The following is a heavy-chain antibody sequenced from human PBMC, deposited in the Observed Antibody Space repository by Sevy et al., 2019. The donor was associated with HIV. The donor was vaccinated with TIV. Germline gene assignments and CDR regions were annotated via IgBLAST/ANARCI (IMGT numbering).Heavy chain of an antibody. CDR2: ISAYNGNT. CDR1: GYTFTSYG. J-gene: IGHJ6*02. Sequence: ALVKVSCKASGYTFTSYGISWVRQAPGQGLEWMGWISAYNGNTNYAQKLQGRVTMTTDTYTSTAYMELRSLRSDDTAVYYCAREVYDILTGYAQDYYYGMDVWGQGTTVTVSS. CDR3: AREVYDILTGYAQDYYYGMDV. V-gene: IGHV1-18*01. D-gene: IGHD3-9*01.